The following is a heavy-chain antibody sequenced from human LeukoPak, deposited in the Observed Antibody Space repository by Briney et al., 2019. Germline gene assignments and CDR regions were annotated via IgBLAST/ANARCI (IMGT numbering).Heavy chain of an antibody. J-gene: IGHJ3*02. Sequence: GGSLRLSCAASGFTFSSYAMHWVRQAPGKGLEWVAVISYDGSNKYYADSVKGRFTISRDNSKNSLYLQMSSLRVEDTAVYYCAREDYGKALGAFDIWGQGTMVTVSS. CDR1: GFTFSSYA. CDR2: ISYDGSNK. D-gene: IGHD4/OR15-4a*01. V-gene: IGHV3-30*04. CDR3: AREDYGKALGAFDI.